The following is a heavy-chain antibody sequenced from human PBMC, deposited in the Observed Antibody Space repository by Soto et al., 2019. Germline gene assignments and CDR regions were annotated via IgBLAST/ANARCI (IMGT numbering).Heavy chain of an antibody. CDR3: ARGGMRRMGATTAGGPYYYYGMDV. V-gene: IGHV1-69*06. CDR2: IIPIFGTA. D-gene: IGHD1-26*01. CDR1: GGTFSSYA. Sequence: QVQLVQSGAEVQKPGSSVKVSCKASGGTFSSYAISWVRQAPGQGLEWMGGIIPIFGTANYAQKFQGRVTITAGKTTHTACMELSSLRSEDTDVYYCARGGMRRMGATTAGGPYYYYGMDVWGQGTTVTVSS. J-gene: IGHJ6*02.